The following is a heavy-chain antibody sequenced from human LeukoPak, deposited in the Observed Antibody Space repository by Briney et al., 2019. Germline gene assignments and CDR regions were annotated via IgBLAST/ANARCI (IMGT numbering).Heavy chain of an antibody. Sequence: GGSLRLSCGASGFTFSNYDMHWVRQAPGKGLEWVAFIRYDGNNKYYADSVKGRFTISRDNSKNTLYLQMSSLRVEDTAVYYCARDWDLQGGYWGQGTLVTVSS. D-gene: IGHD1-26*01. CDR1: GFTFSNYD. CDR3: ARDWDLQGGY. CDR2: IRYDGNNK. V-gene: IGHV3-30*02. J-gene: IGHJ4*02.